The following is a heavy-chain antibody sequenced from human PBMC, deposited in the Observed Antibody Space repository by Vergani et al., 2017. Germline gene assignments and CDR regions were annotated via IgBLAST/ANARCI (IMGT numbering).Heavy chain of an antibody. CDR1: GGSISSGGYY. CDR3: ARWFGVVNYFDY. D-gene: IGHD3-10*01. Sequence: QVQLQESGPGLLKPSETLSLICAVSGGSISSGGYYWSWIRQHPGKGLEWIGYIYYSGSTYYNPSLKSLVTISVDTSKNQFSLKLSSVTAADTAVYYCARWFGVVNYFDYWGQGTLVTVSS. CDR2: IYYSGST. V-gene: IGHV4-31*01. J-gene: IGHJ4*02.